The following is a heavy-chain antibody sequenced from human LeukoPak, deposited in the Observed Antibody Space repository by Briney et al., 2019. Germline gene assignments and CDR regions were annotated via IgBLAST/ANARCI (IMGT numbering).Heavy chain of an antibody. V-gene: IGHV4-31*03. D-gene: IGHD3-10*01. J-gene: IGHJ4*02. CDR2: IYYSGST. CDR3: ASRFGELFDYVY. Sequence: SQTLSLTCTVSGGSISSGGYYWSWIRQHPGKGLEWIGYIYYSGSTYYNPSPKSRVTISLDTSKNQFSLNLNSVTAADTAVYYCASRFGELFDYVYWGQGTLVTVSS. CDR1: GGSISSGGYY.